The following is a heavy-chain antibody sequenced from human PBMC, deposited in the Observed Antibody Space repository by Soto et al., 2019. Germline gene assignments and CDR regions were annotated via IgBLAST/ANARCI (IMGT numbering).Heavy chain of an antibody. CDR1: GFTFSDYY. D-gene: IGHD3-3*01. Sequence: GGSLRLSCAASGFTFSDYYMSWIRQAPGKGLEWVPYISSSSSYTNYADSVKGRFTISRDNAKNSLYLQMNSLRAEDTAVYYCARGSFGLVSGFDYLGQGTLVTVSS. CDR2: ISSSSSYT. V-gene: IGHV3-11*06. CDR3: ARGSFGLVSGFDY. J-gene: IGHJ4*01.